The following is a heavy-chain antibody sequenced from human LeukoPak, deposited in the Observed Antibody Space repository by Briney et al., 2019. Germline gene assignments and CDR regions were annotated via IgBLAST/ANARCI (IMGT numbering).Heavy chain of an antibody. Sequence: GGSLRLSCAASGFTFSSYAMSWVRQAPGKGLEWVSTISGSGGSTYYADSVKGRFTISRDNSKNTLYLQMNSLRAEDTAVYYCAKAGAVVVVAAKYFDYWGQGTLVTVSS. J-gene: IGHJ4*02. CDR1: GFTFSSYA. D-gene: IGHD2-15*01. CDR3: AKAGAVVVVAAKYFDY. CDR2: ISGSGGST. V-gene: IGHV3-23*01.